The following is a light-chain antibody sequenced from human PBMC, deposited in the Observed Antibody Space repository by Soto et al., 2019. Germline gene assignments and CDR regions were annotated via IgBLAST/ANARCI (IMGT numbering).Light chain of an antibody. CDR3: LQDHNYPLT. CDR2: AAT. CDR1: QGIGND. Sequence: AIQMAQSPSSLSASVGDRVTITCRASQGIGNDVGWYQQKPGKAPKLLLCAATTLQSGVPSRFSGTRSGTDFTLTISSLQPEDCATYYCLQDHNYPLTFGGGTKVEIK. J-gene: IGKJ4*01. V-gene: IGKV1-6*02.